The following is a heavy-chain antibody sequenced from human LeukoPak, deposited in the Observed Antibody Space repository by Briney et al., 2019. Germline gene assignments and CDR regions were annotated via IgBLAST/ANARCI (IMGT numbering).Heavy chain of an antibody. CDR1: GGTFSSYT. CDR2: IIPIFGTA. D-gene: IGHD3-10*01. J-gene: IGHJ4*02. CDR3: ARSYGSGSYAFGY. Sequence: GASVKVSCKASGGTFSSYTINWVRQAPGQGLEWMGGIIPIFGTANYAQKFQGRVTITADKSTSTAYMDLSSLRSEDTAVYYCARSYGSGSYAFGYWGQGTLVTVSS. V-gene: IGHV1-69*06.